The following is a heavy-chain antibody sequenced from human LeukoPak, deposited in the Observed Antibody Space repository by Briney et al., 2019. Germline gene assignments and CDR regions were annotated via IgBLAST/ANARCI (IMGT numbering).Heavy chain of an antibody. CDR3: VRGWSYYQGLLVY. V-gene: IGHV3-21*01. CDR1: GFTFSSYS. CDR2: ISSSSSYI. D-gene: IGHD1-26*01. J-gene: IGHJ4*01. Sequence: GGSLRLSCAASGFTFSSYSMNWVGQGPGKGLEWVSSISSSSSYIYYADSVKGRFTISRDNAKNSLYLQMNSLRAEDTAVYYYVRGWSYYQGLLVYWGHGTMVTVSS.